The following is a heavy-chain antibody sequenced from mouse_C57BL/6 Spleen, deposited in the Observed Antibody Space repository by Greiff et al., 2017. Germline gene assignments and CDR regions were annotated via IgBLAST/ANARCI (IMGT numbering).Heavy chain of an antibody. D-gene: IGHD3-2*02. CDR3: ARGSGYDFDY. CDR2: ITPNNGGT. J-gene: IGHJ2*01. CDR1: GYTFTDYH. Sequence: SGPELVKPGASVKIPCKASGYTFTDYHMDWVKQSHGKSLEWIGDITPNNGGTVYNQKFKGKATLTVDKSSSTAYMELRSLTSEDTAVYYCARGSGYDFDYWGQGTTLTVSS. V-gene: IGHV1-18*01.